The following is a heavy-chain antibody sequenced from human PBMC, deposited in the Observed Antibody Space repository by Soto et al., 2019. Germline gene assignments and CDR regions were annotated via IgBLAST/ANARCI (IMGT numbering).Heavy chain of an antibody. V-gene: IGHV1-2*02. CDR2: INPNSGGT. J-gene: IGHJ4*02. Sequence: ASVNVSCKASGYTFTGYYMHWVRQATGQGLEWMGWINPNSGGTNYAQKFQGRVTMTRDTSISTAYMELSRLRSDDTAVYYCAREPAYCSGGSCYSGAFDYWGQGTLVTVSS. CDR1: GYTFTGYY. D-gene: IGHD2-15*01. CDR3: AREPAYCSGGSCYSGAFDY.